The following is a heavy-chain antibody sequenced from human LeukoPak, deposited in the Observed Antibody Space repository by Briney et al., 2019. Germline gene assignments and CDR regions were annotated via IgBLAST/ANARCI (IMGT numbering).Heavy chain of an antibody. CDR1: GFTFSSYA. J-gene: IGHJ4*02. Sequence: PGRSLRLSCAASGFTFSSYAMHWVRQAPGKGLEWVSSISSSSSYIYYADSVKGRFTISRDNAKNSLYLQMNSLRAEDTAVYYCARTSNYDRPSFDYWGQGTLVTVSS. CDR2: ISSSSSYI. CDR3: ARTSNYDRPSFDY. V-gene: IGHV3-21*01. D-gene: IGHD3-3*01.